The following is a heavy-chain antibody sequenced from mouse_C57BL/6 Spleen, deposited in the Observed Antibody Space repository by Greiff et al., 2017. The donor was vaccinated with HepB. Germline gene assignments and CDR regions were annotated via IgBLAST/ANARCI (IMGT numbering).Heavy chain of an antibody. CDR1: GFNIKDYY. Sequence: VQLKQSGAELVKPGASVKLSCTASGFNIKDYYMHWVKQRTEQGLEWIGRIDPEDGETKYAPKFQGKATITADTSSNTAYLQLSSLTSEDTAVYYCARWRDGNYVPYAMDYWGQGTSVTVSS. J-gene: IGHJ4*01. CDR3: ARWRDGNYVPYAMDY. CDR2: IDPEDGET. V-gene: IGHV14-2*01. D-gene: IGHD2-1*01.